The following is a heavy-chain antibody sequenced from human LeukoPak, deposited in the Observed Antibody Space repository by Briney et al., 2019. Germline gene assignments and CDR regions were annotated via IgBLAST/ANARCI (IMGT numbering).Heavy chain of an antibody. CDR2: ISWNSGSI. Sequence: GRSLRLSCAASGFTFDDYAMHWVRHAPGKGLEWVSGISWNSGSIGYADSVKGRFTISRDNAKNSLYLQMNSLRAEDTALYYCTRAGIAAAGNDYYYGMDVWGQGTTVTVSS. V-gene: IGHV3-9*01. D-gene: IGHD6-13*01. J-gene: IGHJ6*02. CDR1: GFTFDDYA. CDR3: TRAGIAAAGNDYYYGMDV.